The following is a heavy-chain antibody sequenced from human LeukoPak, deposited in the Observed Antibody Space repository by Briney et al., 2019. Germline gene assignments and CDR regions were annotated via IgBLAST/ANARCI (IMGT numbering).Heavy chain of an antibody. CDR1: GFTFSSYS. V-gene: IGHV3-9*01. D-gene: IGHD3-22*01. J-gene: IGHJ1*01. CDR3: AKGGLPNYYDSSGSEYFQH. CDR2: ISWNSGSI. Sequence: QAGGSLRLSCAASGFTFSSYSMNWVRQAPGKGLEWVSGISWNSGSIGYADSVKGRFTISRDNAKNSLYLQMNSLRAEDTALYYCAKGGLPNYYDSSGSEYFQHWGQGTLVTVSS.